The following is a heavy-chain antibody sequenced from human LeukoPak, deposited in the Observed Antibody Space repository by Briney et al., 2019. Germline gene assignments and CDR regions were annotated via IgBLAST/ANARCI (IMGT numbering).Heavy chain of an antibody. CDR3: ARGLCSGGSCYSTNY. CDR2: ISSSSSTI. CDR1: GFTFSSYW. V-gene: IGHV3-48*01. J-gene: IGHJ4*02. Sequence: GGSLRLSCAASGFTFSSYWMSWVRQAPGKGLEWVSYISSSSSTIYYADSVKGRFTISRDNAKNSLYLQMNSLRAEDTAVYYCARGLCSGGSCYSTNYWGQGTLVTVSS. D-gene: IGHD2-15*01.